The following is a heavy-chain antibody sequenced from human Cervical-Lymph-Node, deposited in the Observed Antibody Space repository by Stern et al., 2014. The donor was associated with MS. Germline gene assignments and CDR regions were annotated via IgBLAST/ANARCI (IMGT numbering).Heavy chain of an antibody. CDR1: GGSITSGDYS. J-gene: IGHJ5*02. CDR2: IYYNGIT. Sequence: QVQLQESGPGLVKPSETLSLTCTVSGGSITSGDYSWSWIRQPPGKGLAWIGYIYYNGITYYNPSLKSRVTISLDTAKNQFSLNLSSVTPADTAVYYCARDDGYCSGGTCPNWFDPWGQGTLVAVSS. CDR3: ARDDGYCSGGTCPNWFDP. V-gene: IGHV4-31*03. D-gene: IGHD2-15*01.